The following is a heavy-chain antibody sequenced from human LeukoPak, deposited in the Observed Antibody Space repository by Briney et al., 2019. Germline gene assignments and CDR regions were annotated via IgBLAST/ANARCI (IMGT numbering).Heavy chain of an antibody. CDR3: AGGDSGYSSNWYDY. CDR2: VYSSGGT. D-gene: IGHD6-13*01. J-gene: IGHJ5*01. V-gene: IGHV4-4*07. CDR1: GGPISSYY. Sequence: KPSETLSPTLTVPGGPISSYYWSWIRQPAGKGLEWIGRVYSSGGTKYNPSLKSRVTMSVDTSKNKFSLKLSSVSAADTAVYYCAGGDSGYSSNWYDYWGQGNLVTVSS.